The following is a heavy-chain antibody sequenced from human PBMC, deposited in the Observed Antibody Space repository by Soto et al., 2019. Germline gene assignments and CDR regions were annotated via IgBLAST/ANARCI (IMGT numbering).Heavy chain of an antibody. J-gene: IGHJ3*02. D-gene: IGHD3-22*01. CDR3: ARGIYYDSSGYYPLGAFDI. V-gene: IGHV3-33*01. Sequence: QVQLVESGGGVVQPGRSLRLSCAASGFTFSSYGMHWVRQAPGKGLEWVAVIWYDGSNKYYADSAKGRFTISRDNSKNTLYLQMNSLRAEDTAVYYCARGIYYDSSGYYPLGAFDIWGQGTMVTVSS. CDR2: IWYDGSNK. CDR1: GFTFSSYG.